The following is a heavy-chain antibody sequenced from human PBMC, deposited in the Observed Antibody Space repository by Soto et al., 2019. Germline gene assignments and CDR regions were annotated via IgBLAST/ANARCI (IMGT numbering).Heavy chain of an antibody. CDR1: GLTFSSYW. D-gene: IGHD3-10*01. CDR2: INSDGSST. J-gene: IGHJ5*02. Sequence: EVQLVESGGGLVQPGGSLRLSCVVSGLTFSSYWMHWVRQAPGKGLVWVSRINSDGSSTSYADSVKGRFTISRDNAKNTLYLQMNSLRAEDTAVYYCARVTLESMVAWFDPWGQGTLVTVSS. V-gene: IGHV3-74*01. CDR3: ARVTLESMVAWFDP.